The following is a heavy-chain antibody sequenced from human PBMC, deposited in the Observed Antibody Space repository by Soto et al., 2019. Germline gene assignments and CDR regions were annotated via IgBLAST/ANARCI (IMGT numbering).Heavy chain of an antibody. CDR1: GFTFSSYG. CDR2: ISSSGSTI. V-gene: IGHV3-48*03. J-gene: IGHJ6*02. CDR3: ARDRLQKGYYYGMDV. Sequence: PGGSLRLSCAASGFTFSSYGMNWVRQAPGKGLEWVSYISSSGSTIYYADSVKGRFTISRDNAKNSLYLQMNSLRAEDTAVYYCARDRLQKGYYYGMDVWGQGTTVTVSS.